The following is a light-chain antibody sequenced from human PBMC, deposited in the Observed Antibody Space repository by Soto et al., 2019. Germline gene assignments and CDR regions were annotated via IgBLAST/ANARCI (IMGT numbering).Light chain of an antibody. V-gene: IGLV1-47*01. J-gene: IGLJ2*01. CDR2: RNI. CDR3: ASWDDSLTGVL. CDR1: GSNIASNY. Sequence: QSVLTQAPPASGTPGQRVTISCSGSGSNIASNYVYWYQQLPGAAPKLLIFRNIQRPSGVPDRFSGSKSGTSASLAISGLQSEDEADYYCASWDDSLTGVLFGGGTKLTVL.